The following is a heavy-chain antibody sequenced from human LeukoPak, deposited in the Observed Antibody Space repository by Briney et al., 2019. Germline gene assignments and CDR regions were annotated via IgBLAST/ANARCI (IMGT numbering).Heavy chain of an antibody. Sequence: ASVKVSCKASGGTFSSYAISWVRQAPGQGLEWMGGIIPIFGTANYAQKFQGRVTITADESTSTAYMELSSLRFEDTAVYYCVSSTSGSYFMYGMDVWGQGTTVTVSS. D-gene: IGHD1-26*01. CDR2: IIPIFGTA. J-gene: IGHJ6*02. V-gene: IGHV1-69*13. CDR3: VSSTSGSYFMYGMDV. CDR1: GGTFSSYA.